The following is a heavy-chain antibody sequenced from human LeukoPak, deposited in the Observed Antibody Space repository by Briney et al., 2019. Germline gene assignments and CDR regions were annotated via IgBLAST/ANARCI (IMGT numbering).Heavy chain of an antibody. CDR2: INPSGGST. J-gene: IGHJ2*01. CDR3: ARDLGLSGSYPYWYFDL. CDR1: GYTFTSYY. Sequence: ASVKVSCKASGYTFTSYYMHWVRQAPGQGLEWTGIINPSGGSTSYAQKFQGRGTMTRDTSTSTVYMELSSLRSEDTAVYYCARDLGLSGSYPYWYFDLWGRGTLVTVSS. D-gene: IGHD1-26*01. V-gene: IGHV1-46*01.